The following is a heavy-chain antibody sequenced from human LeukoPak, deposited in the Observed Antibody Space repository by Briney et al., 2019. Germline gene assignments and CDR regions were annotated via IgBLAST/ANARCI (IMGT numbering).Heavy chain of an antibody. D-gene: IGHD3-10*01. CDR1: GFTFSSYE. J-gene: IGHJ6*03. CDR2: ISSSGSTI. CDR3: ARALYYYGSGSPTMDV. Sequence: PGGPLRLSCAASGFTFSSYEMNWVRQAPGKGLEWVSYISSSGSTIYYADSVKGRFTISRDNAKNSLYLQMNSLRAEDTAVYYCARALYYYGSGSPTMDVWGKGTTVTISS. V-gene: IGHV3-48*03.